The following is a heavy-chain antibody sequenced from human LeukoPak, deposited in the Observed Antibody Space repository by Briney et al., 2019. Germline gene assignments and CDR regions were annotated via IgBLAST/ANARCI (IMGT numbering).Heavy chain of an antibody. CDR3: ARVEGSSWEGYYFDY. Sequence: SETLSLTCTVSGGSISSGGYYWSWIRQHPGKGLEWIGYIYYSGSTYYNPSLKSRVTISVDTSKNQFSLKLSSVIAADTAVYYCARVEGSSWEGYYFDYWGQGTLVTVSS. D-gene: IGHD6-13*01. J-gene: IGHJ4*02. V-gene: IGHV4-31*03. CDR1: GGSISSGGYY. CDR2: IYYSGST.